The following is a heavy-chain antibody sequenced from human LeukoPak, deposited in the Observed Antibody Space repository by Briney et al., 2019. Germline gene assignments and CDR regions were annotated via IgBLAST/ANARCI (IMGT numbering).Heavy chain of an antibody. CDR2: IYYSGST. CDR3: AGILSGGVRGVQS. V-gene: IGHV4-31*03. CDR1: GGSISSGGYY. Sequence: SETLSLTCTVSGGSISSGGYYWSWIRQHPGKGLEWIGYIYYSGSTYYNPSLKSRVTISVDTSKSQFSLKLSSLAAADTAVYYCAGILSGGVRGVQSWGQGTLVIVSS. D-gene: IGHD3-10*01. J-gene: IGHJ5*02.